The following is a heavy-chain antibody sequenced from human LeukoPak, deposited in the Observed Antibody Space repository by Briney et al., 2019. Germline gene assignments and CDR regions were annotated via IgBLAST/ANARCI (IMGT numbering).Heavy chain of an antibody. J-gene: IGHJ5*02. CDR3: ARDNGGDYDFWSGYSHNWFDP. D-gene: IGHD3-3*01. V-gene: IGHV4-4*07. CDR1: GGSISSYY. Sequence: PETLSLTCTVSGGSISSYYWSWIRQPAGKGLEWIGRIYTSGSTNYNPSLKSRVTMSVDTSKNQFSLKLSSVTAADTAVYYCARDNGGDYDFWSGYSHNWFDPWGQGTLVTVSS. CDR2: IYTSGST.